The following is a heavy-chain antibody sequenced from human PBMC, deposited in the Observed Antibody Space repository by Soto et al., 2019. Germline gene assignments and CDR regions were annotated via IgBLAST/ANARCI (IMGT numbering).Heavy chain of an antibody. V-gene: IGHV3-23*01. J-gene: IGHJ6*03. CDR3: AKLPGSNYYYYYMDV. D-gene: IGHD3-9*01. Sequence: EVQLLESGGGLVQPGGSLRLSCAASGFTFSSYAMRWVRQAPGKGLEWVSAISGSGGSTYYADSVKGRFTISRDNSKNTLYLQMNSLRAEDTAVYYCAKLPGSNYYYYYMDVWGKGTTVTVSS. CDR2: ISGSGGST. CDR1: GFTFSSYA.